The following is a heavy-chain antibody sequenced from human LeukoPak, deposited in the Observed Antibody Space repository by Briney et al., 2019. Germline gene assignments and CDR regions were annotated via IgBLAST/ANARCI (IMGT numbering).Heavy chain of an antibody. D-gene: IGHD3-9*01. CDR2: ISSSGSTI. CDR1: GFTFSDYY. Sequence: GGSLRLSCAASGFTFSDYYMSWIRQAPGKGLEWVSYISSSGSTIYYADSVKGRFTISRDNAKNSLYLQMNSLRAEDTAVYYCARDQATQTYYDILTGYYTPRDYYGMDVWGQGTTVTVS. J-gene: IGHJ6*02. V-gene: IGHV3-11*01. CDR3: ARDQATQTYYDILTGYYTPRDYYGMDV.